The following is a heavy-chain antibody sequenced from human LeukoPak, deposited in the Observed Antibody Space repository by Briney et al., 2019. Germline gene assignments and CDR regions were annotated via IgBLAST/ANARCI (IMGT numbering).Heavy chain of an antibody. D-gene: IGHD3-3*01. CDR2: ISGSGGST. J-gene: IGHJ3*02. Sequence: GGSLRLSCAASRFTFSSYAMSWVRQAPGKGLEWVSAISGSGGSTYYADSVKGRFTISRDNSKNTLYLQMNSLRAEDTAVYYCAKDGDFWSGYYLAGAFDIWGQGTMVTVSS. CDR3: AKDGDFWSGYYLAGAFDI. CDR1: RFTFSSYA. V-gene: IGHV3-23*01.